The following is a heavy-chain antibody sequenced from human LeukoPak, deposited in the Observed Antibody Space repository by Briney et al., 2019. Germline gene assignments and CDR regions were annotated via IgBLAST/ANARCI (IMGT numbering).Heavy chain of an antibody. CDR2: INGSGGRT. Sequence: GGSLRLSCAASGFTFSDYYMSWVRQAPGKGLEWVSGINGSGGRTYYGASVKGRFTISRDNSKNTLYLQMNSLRAEDTAVYYCAKAGAVRFDPWGQGTLVTVSS. V-gene: IGHV3-23*01. D-gene: IGHD3-10*01. CDR3: AKAGAVRFDP. CDR1: GFTFSDYY. J-gene: IGHJ5*02.